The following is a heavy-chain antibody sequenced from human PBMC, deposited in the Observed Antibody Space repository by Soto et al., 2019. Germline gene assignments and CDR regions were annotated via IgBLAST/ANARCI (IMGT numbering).Heavy chain of an antibody. Sequence: GGSLRLSCAASGFTFSSYGMHWVRQAPGKGLEWVAVISYDGSNKYYADSVKGRFTISRDNSKNTLYLQMNSLRAEDTAVYYFVRDQNSSYRWAYRGQGSLVTVSS. V-gene: IGHV3-30*03. J-gene: IGHJ4*02. D-gene: IGHD6-13*01. CDR2: ISYDGSNK. CDR3: VRDQNSSYRWAY. CDR1: GFTFSSYG.